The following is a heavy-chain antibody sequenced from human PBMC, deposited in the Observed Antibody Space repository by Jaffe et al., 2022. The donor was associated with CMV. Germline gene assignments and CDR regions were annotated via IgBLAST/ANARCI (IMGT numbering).Heavy chain of an antibody. CDR3: ASPPARYSSGWHPDYYYGMDV. D-gene: IGHD6-19*01. V-gene: IGHV1-69*01. J-gene: IGHJ6*02. CDR1: GGTFSSYA. Sequence: QVQLVQSGAEVKKPGSSVKVSCKASGGTFSSYAISWVRQAPGQGLEWMGGIIPIFGTANYAQKFQGRVTITADESTSTAYMELSSLRSEDTAVYYCASPPARYSSGWHPDYYYGMDVWGQGTTVTVSS. CDR2: IIPIFGTA.